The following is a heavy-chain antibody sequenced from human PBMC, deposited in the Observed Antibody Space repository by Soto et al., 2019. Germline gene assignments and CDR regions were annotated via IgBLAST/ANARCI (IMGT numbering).Heavy chain of an antibody. J-gene: IGHJ4*02. V-gene: IGHV1-18*04. D-gene: IGHD2-2*01. Sequence: ASGEVSCQGSGYTFTSYGISWVRQAPGQGLEGMGWISAYNGNTHYAQKLQGRVTMTTDTSTSTAYMELRSLRSDDTAVYYCASDPSIVVVPAATLGGYFTNGVCPSPLDYWGQGTLVTVSS. CDR3: ASDPSIVVVPAATLGGYFTNGVCPSPLDY. CDR2: ISAYNGNT. CDR1: GYTFTSYG.